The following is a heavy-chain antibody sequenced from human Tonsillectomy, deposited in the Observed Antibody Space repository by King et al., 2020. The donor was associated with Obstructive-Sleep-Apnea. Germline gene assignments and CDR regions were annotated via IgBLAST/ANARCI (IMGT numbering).Heavy chain of an antibody. CDR2: IIPILGIA. CDR1: GGTFSSYA. D-gene: IGHD1-26*01. J-gene: IGHJ4*02. CDR3: AIREVIRYYFDY. V-gene: IGHV1-69*10. Sequence: VQLVQSGAEVKKPGSSVKVSCQASGGTFSSYAISWVRQAPGQGLEWMGGIIPILGIANYAQKFQGRVTITADKSTSTAYMELSSLRSEDTAVYYCAIREVIRYYFDYWGQGTLVTVSS.